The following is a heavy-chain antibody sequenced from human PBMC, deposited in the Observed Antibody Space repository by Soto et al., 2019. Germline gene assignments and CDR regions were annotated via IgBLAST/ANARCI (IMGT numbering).Heavy chain of an antibody. D-gene: IGHD2-2*01. CDR2: INAGNGNT. CDR3: ARGPLGYGSSTSCTSRTSHYYYGMDV. Sequence: ASVKVSCKASGYTFTSYAMHWVRQAPGQRLEWMGWINAGNGNTKYSQKFQGRVTITRDTSASTAYMELSSLRSEDTAVYYCARGPLGYGSSTSCTSRTSHYYYGMDVWAKGPRSPSP. CDR1: GYTFTSYA. V-gene: IGHV1-3*01. J-gene: IGHJ6*02.